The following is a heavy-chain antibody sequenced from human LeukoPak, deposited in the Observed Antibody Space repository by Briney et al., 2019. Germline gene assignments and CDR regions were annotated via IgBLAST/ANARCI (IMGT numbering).Heavy chain of an antibody. CDR1: GFNFSTYA. CDR2: ISYDGRQN. V-gene: IGHV3-30*04. Sequence: PGRSLRLSCAASGFNFSTYAMNWVRQAPGKGLEWVAVISYDGRQNYYADSVKGRFTISRDDSKNTLYLQMNSLRDEDSAAYYCARVYLERLTAGYFDHWGQGTWVTVSP. D-gene: IGHD2-8*01. CDR3: ARVYLERLTAGYFDH. J-gene: IGHJ4*02.